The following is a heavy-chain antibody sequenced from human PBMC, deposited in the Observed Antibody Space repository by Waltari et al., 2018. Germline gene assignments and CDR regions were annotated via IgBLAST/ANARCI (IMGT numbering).Heavy chain of an antibody. J-gene: IGHJ3*02. V-gene: IGHV4-59*01. Sequence: QVQLQESGPGMVKPSETLSLTCTVSGGSISRYYWSWIRQPPGKGLEWIGYIYYSGSTNYNPSLKNRVTISGDTSKNQFSLKLSSGTAADTAVYYCARHSPDYRTGWELYPLPPLGIWCQGTMVTVSS. D-gene: IGHD1-26*01. CDR1: GGSISRYY. CDR3: ARHSPDYRTGWELYPLPPLGI. CDR2: IYYSGST.